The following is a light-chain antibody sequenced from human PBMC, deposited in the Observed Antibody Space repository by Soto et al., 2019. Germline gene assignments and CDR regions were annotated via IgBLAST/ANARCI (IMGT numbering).Light chain of an antibody. CDR1: QSVSNY. Sequence: EIVLTQSPATRSLSPGERATLSCRASQSVSNYLAWYQQKPGQAPRLLMYDTSNRAPGIPARFSGSGSGTDFTLTISRREPEDFAVYFCQQRSKFLWTFGQGTKVEI. V-gene: IGKV3-11*01. CDR3: QQRSKFLWT. CDR2: DTS. J-gene: IGKJ1*01.